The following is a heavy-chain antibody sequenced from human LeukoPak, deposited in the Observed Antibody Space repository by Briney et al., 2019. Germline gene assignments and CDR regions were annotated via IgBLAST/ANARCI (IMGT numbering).Heavy chain of an antibody. V-gene: IGHV3-11*06. Sequence: GGSLRLSCAASGFTFSDYYMSWIRQAPGKGLEWVSSISSSSSYIYYADSVKGRFTISRDNAKNSLYLQMNSLRAEDTAVYYCAPRYSGSYYFSYWGQGTLVTVSS. J-gene: IGHJ4*02. CDR2: ISSSSSYI. D-gene: IGHD1-26*01. CDR3: APRYSGSYYFSY. CDR1: GFTFSDYY.